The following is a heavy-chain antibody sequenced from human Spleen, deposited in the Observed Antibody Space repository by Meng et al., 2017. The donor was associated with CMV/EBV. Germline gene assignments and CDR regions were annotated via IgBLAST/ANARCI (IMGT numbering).Heavy chain of an antibody. CDR3: AKAGYSSSLGIDY. J-gene: IGHJ4*02. Sequence: GESLKISCAASGFTFDDYTMHWVRQAPGKGLEWVSLISWDGGSTYYADSVKGRFTISRDNSKNSLYLQMNSLRTEDTALYYCAKAGYSSSLGIDYWGQGTLVTSPQ. CDR1: GFTFDDYT. CDR2: ISWDGGST. V-gene: IGHV3-43*01. D-gene: IGHD6-6*01.